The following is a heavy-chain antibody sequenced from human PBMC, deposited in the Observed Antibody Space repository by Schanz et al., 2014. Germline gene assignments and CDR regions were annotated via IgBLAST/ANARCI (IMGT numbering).Heavy chain of an antibody. J-gene: IGHJ1*01. V-gene: IGHV3-7*01. Sequence: VQLVESGGGLVKPGGSLRLSCAASGFTFSDYYMSWIRQAPGKGLEWVANIKQDGSEKYYVDAVKGRFTISRDNAKNSMYLHMKSLRGEDTAVYYCASGVHVSSLQKGLQFWGRGTLVIVSS. D-gene: IGHD3-10*01. CDR2: IKQDGSEK. CDR3: ASGVHVSSLQKGLQF. CDR1: GFTFSDYY.